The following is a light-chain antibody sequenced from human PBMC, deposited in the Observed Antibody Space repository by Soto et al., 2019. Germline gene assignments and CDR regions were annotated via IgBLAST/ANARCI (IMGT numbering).Light chain of an antibody. CDR2: GAS. V-gene: IGKV3-20*01. Sequence: EIVLTQSPGTLSLSPGERATLSCRASQSVSSSYLAWYQQKPGQAPRLLIYGASSRATGIPDRFSGSGSGTDFTLTISRLEPEDFAVYYCQLYGSSPRYTFGQGTKVDIK. CDR1: QSVSSSY. CDR3: QLYGSSPRYT. J-gene: IGKJ2*01.